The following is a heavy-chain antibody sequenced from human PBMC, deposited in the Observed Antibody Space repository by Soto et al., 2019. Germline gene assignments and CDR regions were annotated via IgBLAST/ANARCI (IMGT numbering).Heavy chain of an antibody. CDR3: VKDRSGYYPISGYYPGTFDS. V-gene: IGHV1-8*01. CDR1: GYTFTSYD. CDR2: MNPNSGNT. J-gene: IGHJ4*02. Sequence: QVQLVQSGAEVKKPGASVKVSCKASGYTFTSYDINWVRQATGQGLEWMGCMNPNSGNTGYAQKFQGRVTMTRNTSICTAYMELSSLRSEDAAVYYCVKDRSGYYPISGYYPGTFDSWGQVSLVTVSS. D-gene: IGHD3-3*01.